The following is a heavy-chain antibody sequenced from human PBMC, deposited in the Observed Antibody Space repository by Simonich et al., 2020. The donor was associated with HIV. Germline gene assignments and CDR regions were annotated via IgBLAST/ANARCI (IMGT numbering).Heavy chain of an antibody. CDR2: INHSGST. CDR1: GGAVSGYY. V-gene: IGHV4-34*01. CDR3: ARRHPTTVTTPYFDY. Sequence: QVQLQQWGAGMWKPSETLSLTCAVYGGAVSGYYWSGLRQTPGKGLGWIGEINHSGSTNYNPSLKSRVTISVDTSKNQFSLKLSSVTAADTAVYYCARRHPTTVTTPYFDYWGQGTLVTVSS. J-gene: IGHJ4*02. D-gene: IGHD4-17*01.